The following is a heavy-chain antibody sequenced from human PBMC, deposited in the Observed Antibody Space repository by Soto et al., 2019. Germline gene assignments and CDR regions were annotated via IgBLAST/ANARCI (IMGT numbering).Heavy chain of an antibody. J-gene: IGHJ4*02. Sequence: PGGSLRLSCAASGFAVSSYSMHWVRQAPGKGLEWVAAISYDGTYRPYADFARGRFTISRDNSQKTLYLQMHSLRPEDTALYYCATDRALGATLGAIDFWGQGTLVTVSS. CDR2: ISYDGTYR. CDR3: ATDRALGATLGAIDF. V-gene: IGHV3-30-3*01. D-gene: IGHD1-26*01. CDR1: GFAVSSYS.